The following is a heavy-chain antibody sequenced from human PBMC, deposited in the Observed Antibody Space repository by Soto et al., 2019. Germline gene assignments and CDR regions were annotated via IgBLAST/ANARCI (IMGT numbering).Heavy chain of an antibody. Sequence: ASVKVSCKASGYTFTTYGISWVRQAPGQGLEWMGWISAYNGDTNYAQNLQGRVTMTTDTSTTTAYMELRSLRSDDTAVYFCARSGGNDVYYYMDVWGQGTTVTVSS. CDR2: ISAYNGDT. CDR3: ARSGGNDVYYYMDV. CDR1: GYTFTTYG. J-gene: IGHJ6*02. D-gene: IGHD1-1*01. V-gene: IGHV1-18*01.